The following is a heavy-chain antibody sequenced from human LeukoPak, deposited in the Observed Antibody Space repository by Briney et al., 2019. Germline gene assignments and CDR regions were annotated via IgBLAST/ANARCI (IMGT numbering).Heavy chain of an antibody. V-gene: IGHV4-39*01. CDR1: GGSISSSSYY. Sequence: PSETLSLTCTVSGGSISSSSYYWGWIRQPPGKGLEWIGSIYYSGSTYYNPSLKSRVTISVDTSKNQFSLKPSSVTAADTAVYYCALGVVTASTWFDPWGQGTLVTVFS. J-gene: IGHJ5*02. D-gene: IGHD3-3*01. CDR2: IYYSGST. CDR3: ALGVVTASTWFDP.